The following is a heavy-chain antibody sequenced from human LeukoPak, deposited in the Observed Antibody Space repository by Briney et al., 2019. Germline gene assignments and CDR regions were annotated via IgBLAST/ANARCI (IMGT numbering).Heavy chain of an antibody. J-gene: IGHJ4*02. CDR3: ARDYRTDY. Sequence: GGSLRLSCAASGFTFSSYEMNWVRQAPGKGLEWFSYISSSGSTIFYADSVKGRFTISRDNAKNSLYLQLNSLRAEDTAVYYCARDYRTDYWGQGTLVTVSS. CDR2: ISSSGSTI. CDR1: GFTFSSYE. D-gene: IGHD1-14*01. V-gene: IGHV3-48*03.